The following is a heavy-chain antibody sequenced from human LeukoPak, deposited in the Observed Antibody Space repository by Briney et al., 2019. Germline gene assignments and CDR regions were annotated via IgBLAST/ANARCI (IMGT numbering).Heavy chain of an antibody. J-gene: IGHJ6*02. D-gene: IGHD5-18*01. CDR2: IRSRAYGGST. CDR1: GNALGDHA. CDR3: TRGLIQLWLYYGMDV. Sequence: GGSQSLLCTLSGNALGDHAASWARHSRGEGRGCVGFIRSRAYGGSTEYAESVKGRFTISGDDSQSTAYLYMNGLKTEDTALYCCTRGLIQLWLYYGMDVWGQGTTVIVSS. V-gene: IGHV3-49*04.